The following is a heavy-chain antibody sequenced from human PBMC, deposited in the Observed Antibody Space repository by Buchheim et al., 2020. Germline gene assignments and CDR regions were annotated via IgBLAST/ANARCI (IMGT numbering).Heavy chain of an antibody. V-gene: IGHV3-74*01. CDR2: ISGNGGLS. D-gene: IGHD1-1*01. CDR1: GFTFRDDW. J-gene: IGHJ4*02. CDR3: ARDAAGTTPLDY. Sequence: EVHLVESGGGLVQPGGSLRLSCAASGFTFRDDWMHWVRQAPGKGLVWLSLISGNGGLSVYADPVKGRFTISRDNAKNTVYLQMNSLRADDTAVYFCARDAAGTTPLDYWGQGTL.